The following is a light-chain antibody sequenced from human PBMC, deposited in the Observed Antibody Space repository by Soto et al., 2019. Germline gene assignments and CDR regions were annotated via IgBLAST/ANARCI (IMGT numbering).Light chain of an antibody. Sequence: EIVMTQSPATLSVSPGERATLSCRASQSVSSNLAWYQQKLGQAPRLLIYGASTRAIGIPGRFGGSGSGTEFILTISSLQSEDFAVYYCQQYENWPLTFGGGTKVEIK. CDR2: GAS. V-gene: IGKV3-15*01. J-gene: IGKJ4*01. CDR1: QSVSSN. CDR3: QQYENWPLT.